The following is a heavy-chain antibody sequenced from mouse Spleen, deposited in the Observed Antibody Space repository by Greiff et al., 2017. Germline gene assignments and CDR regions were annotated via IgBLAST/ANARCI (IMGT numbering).Heavy chain of an antibody. CDR3: ARCDKGDWFAY. Sequence: QVQLQQPGAELVKPGASVKLSCKASGYTFTSYWMQWVKQRPGQGLEWIGEIDPSDSYTNYNQKFKGKATLTADKSSSTAYMQLSSLTSEDSAVYYCARCDKGDWFAYWGQGTLVTVSA. CDR1: GYTFTSYW. CDR2: IDPSDSYT. V-gene: IGHV1-50*01. J-gene: IGHJ3*01.